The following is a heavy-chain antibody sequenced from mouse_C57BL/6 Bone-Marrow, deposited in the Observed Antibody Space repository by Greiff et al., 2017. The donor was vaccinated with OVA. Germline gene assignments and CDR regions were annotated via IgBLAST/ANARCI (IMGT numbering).Heavy chain of an antibody. CDR1: GYTFTNYW. Sequence: QVQLQQSGAELVRPGTSVKMSCKASGYTFTNYWIGWAKQRPGHGLEWIGDIYPGGGYTNYNEKFKGKATLTADKSSSTAYMQFSSLTSEDSAIYYCARGYYYGSSFSWFAYWGQGTLVTVSA. J-gene: IGHJ3*01. CDR2: IYPGGGYT. V-gene: IGHV1-63*01. D-gene: IGHD1-1*01. CDR3: ARGYYYGSSFSWFAY.